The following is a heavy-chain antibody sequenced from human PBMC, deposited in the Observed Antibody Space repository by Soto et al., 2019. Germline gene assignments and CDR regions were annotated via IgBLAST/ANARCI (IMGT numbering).Heavy chain of an antibody. D-gene: IGHD3-10*01. CDR2: IKQDGSEK. V-gene: IGHV3-7*01. CDR1: GFTFSSYW. CDR3: ARVLDVLMVRGVIIKHNWFDP. J-gene: IGHJ5*02. Sequence: EVQLVESGGGLVQPGGSLRLSCAASGFTFSSYWMSWVRQAPGKGLEWVANIKQDGSEKYYVDSVKGPFTISRDNAKNSLYLQMNSLRAEDTAVYYCARVLDVLMVRGVIIKHNWFDPWGQGTLVTVSS.